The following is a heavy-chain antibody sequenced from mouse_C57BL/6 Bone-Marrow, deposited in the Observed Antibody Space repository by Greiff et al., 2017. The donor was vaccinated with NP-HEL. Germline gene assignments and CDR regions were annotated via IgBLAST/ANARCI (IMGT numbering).Heavy chain of an antibody. V-gene: IGHV2-9-1*01. CDR2: IWTGGGT. D-gene: IGHD1-1*01. CDR3: ARPDYDGSSRFAY. Sequence: VMLVESGPGLVAPSPSLSISCTVSGFSFTSYAISWVRQPPGKGLEWLGVIWTGGGTNYYSAHKSRQSTSQDNSKSQVFLKMNSLQTDDTARYYCARPDYDGSSRFAYWGQGTLVTVSA. J-gene: IGHJ3*01. CDR1: GFSFTSYA.